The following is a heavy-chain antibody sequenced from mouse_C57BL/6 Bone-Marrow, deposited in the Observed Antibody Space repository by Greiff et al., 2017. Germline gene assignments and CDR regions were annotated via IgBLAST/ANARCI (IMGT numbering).Heavy chain of an antibody. D-gene: IGHD1-1*01. CDR2: IYPRSGNT. J-gene: IGHJ3*01. V-gene: IGHV1-81*01. CDR3: ARGGYGSSYDWFAY. CDR1: GYTFTSYG. Sequence: QVQLQQSGAELARPGASVKLSCKASGYTFTSYGISWVKQRTGQGLEWIGEIYPRSGNTYYNEKFKGKATLTADKSSSTAYMELRSLTSEDSAVYVCARGGYGSSYDWFAYWGQGTLVTVSA.